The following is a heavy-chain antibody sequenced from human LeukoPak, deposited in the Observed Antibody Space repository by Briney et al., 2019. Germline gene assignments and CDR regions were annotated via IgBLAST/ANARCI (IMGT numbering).Heavy chain of an antibody. CDR2: IYTSGST. J-gene: IGHJ6*03. V-gene: IGHV4-4*07. D-gene: IGHD5-24*01. CDR3: ARDKRDGERTEYYYYMDV. Sequence: LRLSCAASGFTFSSYEMNWIRQPAGKGLEWIGRIYTSGSTNYNPSLKSRVTMSVDTSKNQFSLKLSSVTAADTAVYYCARDKRDGERTEYYYYMDVWGKGTTVTISS. CDR1: GFTFSSYE.